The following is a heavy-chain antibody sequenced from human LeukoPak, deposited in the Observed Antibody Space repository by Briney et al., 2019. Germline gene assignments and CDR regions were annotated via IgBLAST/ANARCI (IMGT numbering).Heavy chain of an antibody. CDR2: IIPILGIA. CDR1: GGTFSSYA. J-gene: IGHJ6*02. D-gene: IGHD3-16*02. V-gene: IGHV1-69*04. CDR3: ARPSLYIVNQPPYYYGMDV. Sequence: SVKVSCKASGGTFSSYAISWVRQAPGQGLEWMGRIIPILGIANYAQKFQGRVTITADKSTSTAYMELSSLRSEDTAVYYCARPSLYIVNQPPYYYGMDVWGQGTTVTVSS.